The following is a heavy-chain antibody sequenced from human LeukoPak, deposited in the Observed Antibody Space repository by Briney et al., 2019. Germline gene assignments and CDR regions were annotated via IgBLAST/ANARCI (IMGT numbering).Heavy chain of an antibody. CDR3: ARDYGSGSFYNGIDY. CDR1: GFTFEGYG. CDR2: INWNGGTT. J-gene: IGHJ4*02. V-gene: IGHV3-20*04. D-gene: IGHD3-10*01. Sequence: GGSLRLSCAASGFTFEGYGMSWVRHAPGKGLEWVSYINWNGGTTDYAGSVKGRFTISGDNAMSSLYLQMNSLRAEDTALYYCARDYGSGSFYNGIDYWGQGTLVSVSS.